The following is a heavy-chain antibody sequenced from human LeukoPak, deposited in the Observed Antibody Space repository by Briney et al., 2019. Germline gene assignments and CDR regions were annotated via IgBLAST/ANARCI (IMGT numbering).Heavy chain of an antibody. V-gene: IGHV4-39*01. J-gene: IGHJ5*02. CDR1: GGSISSSSYY. CDR3: ARQKKIGYCSSTSCYNWFDP. D-gene: IGHD2-2*01. CDR2: IYYSGST. Sequence: SETLSLTCTVSGGSISSSSYYWGWIRQPPGKGLEWIGSIYYSGSTYYNPSLKSRVTISVDTSKNQFSLKLSCVTAADTAVYYCARQKKIGYCSSTSCYNWFDPWGQGTLVTVSS.